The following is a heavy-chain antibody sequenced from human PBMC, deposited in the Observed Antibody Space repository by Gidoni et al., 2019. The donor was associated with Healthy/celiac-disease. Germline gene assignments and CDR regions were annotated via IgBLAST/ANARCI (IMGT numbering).Heavy chain of an antibody. CDR1: GSPFRDYS. CDR3: ARGRNYYGSGSYLDY. D-gene: IGHD3-10*01. V-gene: IGHV3-11*06. CDR2: SSSTSNYR. Sequence: QVQLVESGGGLVKPGGSLGLSCAASGSPFRDYSMGWIRQAPGQGLEGVSNSSSTSNYRNYADSVKGRFTISRDNAKNSLYLQMNSLRAEDTAVYYCARGRNYYGSGSYLDYWGQGTLVTVSS. J-gene: IGHJ4*02.